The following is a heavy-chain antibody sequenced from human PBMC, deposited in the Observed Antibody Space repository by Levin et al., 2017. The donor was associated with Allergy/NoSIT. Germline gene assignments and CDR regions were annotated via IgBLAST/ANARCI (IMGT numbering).Heavy chain of an antibody. D-gene: IGHD5-24*01. V-gene: IGHV1-2*02. CDR3: ARVHLSDPTNNYFDP. J-gene: IGHJ5*02. Sequence: ASVKVSCKTSGYTFTGYYIHWVRQAPGQGPEWLGWINPNSGGTNFAQKFQGRVTMTRDTAITTAYMELSSLRSDDSAVYYCARVHLSDPTNNYFDPWGQGTLVTVSS. CDR1: GYTFTGYY. CDR2: INPNSGGT.